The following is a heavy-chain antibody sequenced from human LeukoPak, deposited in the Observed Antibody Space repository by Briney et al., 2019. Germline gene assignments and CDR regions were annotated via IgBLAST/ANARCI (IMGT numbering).Heavy chain of an antibody. CDR2: ISAYNGNT. CDR3: ARDIGYCSGGSCYSGPYYYYYYGMDV. J-gene: IGHJ6*02. D-gene: IGHD2-15*01. Sequence: ASVKVSCKASGYTFTSYGISWVRRAPGQGLEWMGWISAYNGNTNYAQKLQGRVTMTTDTSTSTAYMELRSLRSDDTAVYYCARDIGYCSGGSCYSGPYYYYYYGMDVWGQGTTVTVSS. CDR1: GYTFTSYG. V-gene: IGHV1-18*01.